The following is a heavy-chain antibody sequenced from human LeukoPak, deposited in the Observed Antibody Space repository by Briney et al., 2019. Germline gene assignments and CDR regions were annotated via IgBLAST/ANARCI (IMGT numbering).Heavy chain of an antibody. J-gene: IGHJ1*01. D-gene: IGHD2-21*02. V-gene: IGHV4-39*01. CDR1: GASISSGSYY. CDR3: ATIAEFCGGDCYSEYFQQ. CDR2: IYYTGNT. Sequence: SETLSLTCTVSGASISSGSYYWGWFRQPPGKGLEWIGSIYYTGNTYYNPSLNSRVTISVDTSKKQFSLKLSSVTAADTAVYYCATIAEFCGGDCYSEYFQQWGQGTLVTVSS.